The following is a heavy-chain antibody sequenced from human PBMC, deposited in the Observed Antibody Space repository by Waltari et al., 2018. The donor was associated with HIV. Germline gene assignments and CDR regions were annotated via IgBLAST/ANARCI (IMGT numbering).Heavy chain of an antibody. CDR2: IYVSGST. D-gene: IGHD4-4*01. CDR3: ARGLKGNSNYDEALVFDY. Sequence: QIQLQESGPGLAKPSAILSLPCTVSNGSVSRYFCSWIRQSAGKGLEWTGRIYVSGSTNYNPSLKSRISMSVDTSKNQFSLRLNSVTVADTAIYYCARGLKGNSNYDEALVFDYWGQGIQVTVSS. V-gene: IGHV4-4*07. J-gene: IGHJ4*02. CDR1: NGSVSRYF.